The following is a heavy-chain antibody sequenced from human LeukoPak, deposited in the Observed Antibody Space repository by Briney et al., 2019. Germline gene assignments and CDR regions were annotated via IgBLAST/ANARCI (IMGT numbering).Heavy chain of an antibody. J-gene: IGHJ5*02. Sequence: ASVKVSCTASGYTFTSYYMHWVRQAPGQGLEWMGIINTSGGSTTYAQKFQGRVSMTRDTSTSTVYLEVSSLRSEDTAVYYCARSQGGNTLRFDPWGQGTLVTVSS. CDR1: GYTFTSYY. D-gene: IGHD4-23*01. V-gene: IGHV1-46*01. CDR2: INTSGGST. CDR3: ARSQGGNTLRFDP.